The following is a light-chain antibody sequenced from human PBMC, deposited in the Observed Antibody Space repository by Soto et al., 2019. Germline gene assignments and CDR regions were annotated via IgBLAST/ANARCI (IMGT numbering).Light chain of an antibody. Sequence: QSLLTQPASVSGAPGQSITISCPGTSSDVGGYKYVSWYQQHPGKAPKLMISDVSNRPSGVSSRFSGSKSGNTASLTISGLQAEDEADYYCSSYTSGSTRYVFGTGTKVTVL. CDR3: SSYTSGSTRYV. V-gene: IGLV2-14*03. CDR1: SSDVGGYKY. J-gene: IGLJ1*01. CDR2: DVS.